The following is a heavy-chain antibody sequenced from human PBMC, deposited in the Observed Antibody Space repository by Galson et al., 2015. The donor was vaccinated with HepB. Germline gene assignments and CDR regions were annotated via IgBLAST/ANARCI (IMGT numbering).Heavy chain of an antibody. Sequence: SVKVSCKASGYTFTSYGITWVRQAPGQGLEWMGWISAYDGNAKYVQELKGRVTMTADTSTNTVYMELRSLRSDDTAVYYCARRSSGYLGDYYGLDVWGQGTTVTVSS. J-gene: IGHJ6*02. CDR3: ARRSSGYLGDYYGLDV. CDR2: ISAYDGNA. CDR1: GYTFTSYG. V-gene: IGHV1-18*04. D-gene: IGHD3-22*01.